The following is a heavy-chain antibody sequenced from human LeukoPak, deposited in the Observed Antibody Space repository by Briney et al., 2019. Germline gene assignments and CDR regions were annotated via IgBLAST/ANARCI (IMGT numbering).Heavy chain of an antibody. V-gene: IGHV3-23*01. D-gene: IGHD2-15*01. CDR3: AQQLGYCSRGTCYFTY. Sequence: PGGSLRLSCAASGFTFSSYAMSWVRQAPGKGLEWVSALSDSGGSTYYADSVKGRFTISRDNSKNTLYLQMNSLRAEDTAVYYCAQQLGYCSRGTCYFTYWGQGTLVTVSS. CDR1: GFTFSSYA. J-gene: IGHJ4*02. CDR2: LSDSGGST.